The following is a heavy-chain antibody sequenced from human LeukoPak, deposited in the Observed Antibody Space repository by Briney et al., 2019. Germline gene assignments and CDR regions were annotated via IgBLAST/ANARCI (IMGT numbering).Heavy chain of an antibody. V-gene: IGHV4-31*03. D-gene: IGHD3-22*01. CDR2: IYYSGST. J-gene: IGHJ4*02. Sequence: PSETLSLTCTVSGGSISSGGYYWSWIRQHPGKGLEWIGYIYYSGSTYYNPSLKSRVTISVDTSKNQFSLKLSSVTAADTAVYYCARTYLRITMIVVDWGQGTLVTVSS. CDR1: GGSISSGGYY. CDR3: ARTYLRITMIVVD.